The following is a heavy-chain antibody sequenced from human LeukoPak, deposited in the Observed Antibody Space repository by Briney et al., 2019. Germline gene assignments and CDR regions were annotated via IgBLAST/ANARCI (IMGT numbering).Heavy chain of an antibody. CDR2: IGTAGDT. D-gene: IGHD3-10*01. V-gene: IGHV3-13*01. CDR1: GFTFSTYD. CDR3: VRGIVRRGYFDY. J-gene: IGHJ4*02. Sequence: GGSLRLSCAASGFTFSTYDIHWVRQATGRGLEWVSAIGTAGDTYYVDSVKGRFTISRENAKNSLYLQMNSLRAGDTAVYYCVRGIVRRGYFDYWGQGALVTVSS.